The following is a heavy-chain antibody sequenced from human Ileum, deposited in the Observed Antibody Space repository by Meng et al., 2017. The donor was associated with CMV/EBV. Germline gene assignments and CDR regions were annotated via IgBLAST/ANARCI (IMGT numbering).Heavy chain of an antibody. CDR1: GFTFSSYW. V-gene: IGHV3-7*01. CDR2: IKQDGSEK. D-gene: IGHD3-22*01. Sequence: GGSLRLSCAASGFTFSSYWMSWVRQAPGKGLEWVANIKQDGSEKYYVDSVKGRFTISRDNAKNSLYLQMNSLRAEDTAVYYCARDMGYYDSSGYPYYIDYWGQGTLVTVSS. J-gene: IGHJ4*02. CDR3: ARDMGYYDSSGYPYYIDY.